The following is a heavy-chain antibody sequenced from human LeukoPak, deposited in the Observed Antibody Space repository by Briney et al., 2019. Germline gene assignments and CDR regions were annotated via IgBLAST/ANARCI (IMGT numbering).Heavy chain of an antibody. CDR3: AKGERNIAAAYYYYYYYMDV. CDR2: ISGSGGSA. J-gene: IGHJ6*03. D-gene: IGHD6-13*01. Sequence: GGSLRLSCAASGFTFSSYAMGWVRQAPGKGLEWVSAISGSGGSAYYADSVKGRFTISRDNSKNTLYLQMNSLRAEDTAVYYCAKGERNIAAAYYYYYYYMDVWGKGTTVTVSS. V-gene: IGHV3-23*01. CDR1: GFTFSSYA.